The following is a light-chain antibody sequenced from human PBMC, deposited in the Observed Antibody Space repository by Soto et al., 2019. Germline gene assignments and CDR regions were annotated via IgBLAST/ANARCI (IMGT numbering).Light chain of an antibody. CDR2: DDS. V-gene: IGLV3-21*02. CDR3: QVWDSSTAHVV. J-gene: IGLJ2*01. Sequence: SYELTQSPSVSVAPGQTARITCGGNNIDTKNVNWYQQKPGQAPLLVVYDDSDRPSGIPDRFSGSNSGNTATLTISRVEAGDEADFYCQVWDSSTAHVVFGGGTKLTVL. CDR1: NIDTKN.